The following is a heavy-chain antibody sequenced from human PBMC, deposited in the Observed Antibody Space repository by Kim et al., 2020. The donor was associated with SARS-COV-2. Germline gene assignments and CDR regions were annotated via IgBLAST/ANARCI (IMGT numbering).Heavy chain of an antibody. CDR3: ARDGIAVAGTEWFDP. J-gene: IGHJ5*02. V-gene: IGHV1-69*13. Sequence: SVKVSCKASGGTFSSYAISWVRQAPGQGLEWMGGIIPIFGTANYAQKFQGRVTITADESTSTAYMELSSLRSEDTAVYYCARDGIAVAGTEWFDPWGQGTLVTVSS. CDR1: GGTFSSYA. CDR2: IIPIFGTA. D-gene: IGHD6-19*01.